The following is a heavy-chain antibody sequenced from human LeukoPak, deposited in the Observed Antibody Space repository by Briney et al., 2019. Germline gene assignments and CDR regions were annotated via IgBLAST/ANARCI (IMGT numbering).Heavy chain of an antibody. J-gene: IGHJ5*02. D-gene: IGHD4-17*01. CDR3: ARVGYGDYGHWFDP. CDR2: IYYSGST. CDR1: GGSISSYY. Sequence: NPSETLSLTCTVSGGSISSYYWSWIRQPPGKGLEWIGYIYYSGSTNYNPSLKSRVTISVDTSKNQFSLRLSSVTAADTAVYYCARVGYGDYGHWFDPWGQGTLVTVSS. V-gene: IGHV4-59*01.